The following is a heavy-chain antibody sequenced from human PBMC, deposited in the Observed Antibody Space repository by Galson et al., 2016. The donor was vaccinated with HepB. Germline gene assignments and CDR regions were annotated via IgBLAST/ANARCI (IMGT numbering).Heavy chain of an antibody. Sequence: ETLSLTCPVSGGSISGYYWSWIRQPPGKGLEWIGYIYYSGSTKYNPSLRSRATISVDTAKNQFSFKLRSVTAADTAVYYCARVRAAGTDFDYLGQGTLVTVSS. V-gene: IGHV4-59*01. CDR2: IYYSGST. CDR1: GGSISGYY. J-gene: IGHJ4*02. CDR3: ARVRAAGTDFDY. D-gene: IGHD6-13*01.